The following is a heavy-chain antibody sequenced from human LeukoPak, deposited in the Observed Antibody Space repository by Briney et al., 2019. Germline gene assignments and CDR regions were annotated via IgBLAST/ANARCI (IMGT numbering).Heavy chain of an antibody. CDR1: GASVSAYS. CDR3: ASSRGYSFGPKVFSRDAFDI. D-gene: IGHD5-18*01. V-gene: IGHV4-59*02. Sequence: SETLSLTCTVSGASVSAYSGTWVRQPPGKGLEWIGYIYYTGGTKYNPSLKSRVTISVDTSKNQFSLKLSSVTAADTAVYYCASSRGYSFGPKVFSRDAFDIWGQGTMVTVSS. J-gene: IGHJ3*02. CDR2: IYYTGGT.